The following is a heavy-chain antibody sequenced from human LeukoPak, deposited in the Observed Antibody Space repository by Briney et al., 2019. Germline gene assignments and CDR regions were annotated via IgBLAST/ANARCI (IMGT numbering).Heavy chain of an antibody. D-gene: IGHD2-21*02. V-gene: IGHV1-18*01. CDR1: GYTFTYYD. Sequence: ASVKVSCKTSGYTFTYYDITWVRQAPGQGLEWMGRVSPYNGNTYYSQRFQGRVTMTRDTSNNTVYMDLTRLIFDDTAMYYCARDGVFRFEVGDVYYYYMDVWGKGTTVIISS. CDR2: VSPYNGNT. CDR3: ARDGVFRFEVGDVYYYYMDV. J-gene: IGHJ6*03.